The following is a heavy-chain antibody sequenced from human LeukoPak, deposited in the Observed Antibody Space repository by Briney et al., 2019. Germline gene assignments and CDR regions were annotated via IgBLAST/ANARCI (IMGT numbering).Heavy chain of an antibody. CDR2: IRYDGGNE. D-gene: IGHD2-2*01. J-gene: IGHJ4*02. Sequence: PGGSLRLSCAASGFTFSSYAMSWVRQAPGKGLEWVAYIRYDGGNEYYADSVKGRFAISRDNSKNTLYLQMNSLRAEDTAVYYCAKVIPVVVPAALDYWGQGTLVTASS. V-gene: IGHV3-30*02. CDR3: AKVIPVVVPAALDY. CDR1: GFTFSSYA.